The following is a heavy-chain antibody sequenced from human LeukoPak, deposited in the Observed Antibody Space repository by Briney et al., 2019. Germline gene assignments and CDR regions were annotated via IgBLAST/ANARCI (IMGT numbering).Heavy chain of an antibody. CDR2: INPNSGGT. V-gene: IGHV1-2*02. CDR3: ARVRPGSYPTATGQRNAKRWFDP. D-gene: IGHD1-26*01. Sequence: GASVKVSCKASGYTFTGYYMHWVRQAPGQGLEWMGWINPNSGGTNYAQKFQGRVTMTRDTSISTAYMELGRLRSDDTAVYYCARVRPGSYPTATGQRNAKRWFDPWGQGTLVTVSS. J-gene: IGHJ5*02. CDR1: GYTFTGYY.